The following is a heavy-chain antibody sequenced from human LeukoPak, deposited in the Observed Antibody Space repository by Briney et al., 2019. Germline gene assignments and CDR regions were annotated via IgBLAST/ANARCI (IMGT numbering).Heavy chain of an antibody. D-gene: IGHD3-10*01. CDR3: ARSYGSGSYYMFFDY. J-gene: IGHJ4*02. CDR1: GGSISSYY. Sequence: SETLSLTCTVSGGSISSYYWSWIRQPPGKGLEWIGRIYTSGSTNYNPSLKSRVTMSVDTSKNQFSLKLSSVTAADTAVYYCARSYGSGSYYMFFDYWGQGTLVTVSS. CDR2: IYTSGST. V-gene: IGHV4-4*07.